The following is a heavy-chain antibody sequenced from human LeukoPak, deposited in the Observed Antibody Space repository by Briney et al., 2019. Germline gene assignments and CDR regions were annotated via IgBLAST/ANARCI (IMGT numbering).Heavy chain of an antibody. CDR1: GYTFTDHY. V-gene: IGHV1-2*02. CDR3: GVHWGSGYYFDL. J-gene: IGHJ2*01. CDR2: INPKSGDT. D-gene: IGHD7-27*01. Sequence: GASVKVSCKASGYTFTDHYVHWVRQTPGQGLEWMGWINPKSGDTNYAQKFQGRVTMTRDTSIGTAYMELSSLTSDDTGVYYCGVHWGSGYYFDLWGRGILVTVSS.